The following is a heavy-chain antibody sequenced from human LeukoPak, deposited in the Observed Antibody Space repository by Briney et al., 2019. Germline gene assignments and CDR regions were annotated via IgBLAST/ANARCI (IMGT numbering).Heavy chain of an antibody. V-gene: IGHV4-4*07. CDR3: ARERYYDILTGVCDAFDI. D-gene: IGHD3-9*01. CDR1: GGSISSYY. J-gene: IGHJ3*02. CDR2: IYTSGST. Sequence: PSETLSLTCTVSGGSISSYYWSWIRQPAGKGLEWIGRIYTSGSTNYNPSLKSRVTMSVDTSKNQFSLKLSSVTAADTAVYYCARERYYDILTGVCDAFDIWGQGTMVTVSS.